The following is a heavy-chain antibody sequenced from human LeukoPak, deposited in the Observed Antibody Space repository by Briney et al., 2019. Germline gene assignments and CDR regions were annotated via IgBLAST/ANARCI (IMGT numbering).Heavy chain of an antibody. CDR2: INHSGST. CDR3: ARVSGYSSGWSRSGWLRYFDY. Sequence: SETLSLTCAVYGGSFSGYYWSWIRQPPGKGLEWIGEINHSGSTNYNPSLKSRVTISVDTSKNQFSLKLSSVTAADTAVYYCARVSGYSSGWSRSGWLRYFDYWGQGTLVTVSS. D-gene: IGHD6-19*01. J-gene: IGHJ4*02. CDR1: GGSFSGYY. V-gene: IGHV4-34*01.